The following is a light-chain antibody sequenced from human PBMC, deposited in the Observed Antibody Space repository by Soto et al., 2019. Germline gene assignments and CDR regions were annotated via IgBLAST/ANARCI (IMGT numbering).Light chain of an antibody. V-gene: IGLV1-51*01. Sequence: QAVLTQAPAVSAAPGQKVTISCSGSSSNIGNNYVSWYQQLPGTAPKLLIYDNNKRPSGIPDRFSGSKSGTSATLGITGLQTGDEADYYCGTWDSSLSAGRVFGTGTKVTVL. CDR3: GTWDSSLSAGRV. J-gene: IGLJ1*01. CDR2: DNN. CDR1: SSNIGNNY.